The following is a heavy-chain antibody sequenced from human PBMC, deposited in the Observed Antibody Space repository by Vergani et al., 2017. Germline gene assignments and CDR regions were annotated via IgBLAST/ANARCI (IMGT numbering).Heavy chain of an antibody. CDR3: GRTGNFILRYFHWAL. V-gene: IGHV4-61*02. CDR1: GGSFSTGGQS. J-gene: IGHJ4*02. D-gene: IGHD3-9*01. CDR2: IYTSGAT. Sequence: QVQLQESGPGLVKPSQTLSLTCTVSGGSFSTGGQSWTWLRQSAGKGLEWSGRIYTSGATNYNPSLRSRAIMSVDASKKQFSLEVTSVTAADTAIYFCGRTGNFILRYFHWALWGQGTLVTVSS.